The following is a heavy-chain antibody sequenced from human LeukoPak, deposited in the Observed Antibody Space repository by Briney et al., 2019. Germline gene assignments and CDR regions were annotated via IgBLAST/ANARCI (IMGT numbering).Heavy chain of an antibody. CDR2: INWNGGST. D-gene: IGHD1-26*01. CDR3: AKMHSGSYYGYFDS. CDR1: GFTFDDYG. Sequence: GGSLRLSCAASGFTFDDYGMSWVRQAPGKGLEWVSGINWNGGSTGYADSVKGRFTISRDNSKNTLYMQMNSLRAEDTALYYCAKMHSGSYYGYFDSWGQGTLVTVSS. J-gene: IGHJ4*02. V-gene: IGHV3-20*04.